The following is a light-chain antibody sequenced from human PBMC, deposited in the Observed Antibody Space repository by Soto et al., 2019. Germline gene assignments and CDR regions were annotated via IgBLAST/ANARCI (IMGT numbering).Light chain of an antibody. CDR1: SSNIGAGYE. CDR2: ENN. Sequence: QSVLTQPPSVSEAPGQRVTISCTGSSSNIGAGYEAHWYQQVPGTAPKLLIYENNNRPSGVPDRFSGSKSGTTASLAITGLKAEDGAEYYCQAYDSSLSGYVFGTGTKLAVL. V-gene: IGLV1-40*01. CDR3: QAYDSSLSGYV. J-gene: IGLJ1*01.